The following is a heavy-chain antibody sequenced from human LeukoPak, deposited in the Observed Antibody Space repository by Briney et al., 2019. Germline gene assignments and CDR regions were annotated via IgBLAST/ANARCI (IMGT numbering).Heavy chain of an antibody. D-gene: IGHD3-22*01. Sequence: SSETLSLTXAVSGYSISSGYYWGWIRQPPGKGLEWIGSIYHSGSTDYNPSLKSRVTISVDTSKNQFSLKLSSVTAADTAVYYCARPSYDSSGYEDAFDIWGQGTMVTVSS. CDR2: IYHSGST. CDR3: ARPSYDSSGYEDAFDI. V-gene: IGHV4-38-2*01. J-gene: IGHJ3*02. CDR1: GYSISSGYY.